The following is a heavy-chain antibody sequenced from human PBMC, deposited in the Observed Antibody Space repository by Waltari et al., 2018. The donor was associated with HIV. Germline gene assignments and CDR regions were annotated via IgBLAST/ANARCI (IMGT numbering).Heavy chain of an antibody. Sequence: QVQLVQSGAEVKKPGASVKVSCKASGYTFTSYYMHWVRQAPGQGLEWRGIINPSGGSTSYEQKFQGRVTMTRDTSTSTVYMELSSLRSDDTAVYYCARAGGYCSGGSCYRSIDDYWGQGTLVTVSS. J-gene: IGHJ4*02. V-gene: IGHV1-46*01. CDR3: ARAGGYCSGGSCYRSIDDY. D-gene: IGHD2-15*01. CDR1: GYTFTSYY. CDR2: INPSGGST.